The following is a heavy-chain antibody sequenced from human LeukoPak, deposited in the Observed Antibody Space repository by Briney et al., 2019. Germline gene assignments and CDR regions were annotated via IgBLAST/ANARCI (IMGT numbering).Heavy chain of an antibody. Sequence: SETLSLTCTVSGGSISSSSYYWGWIRQPPGKGLEWIGSIYYSGSTYYNPSLKSRVTISVDTSKNQFSLKLSSVTAADTAVYYCARQSSSGWYRRGYYFDYWGQEPWSPSPQ. J-gene: IGHJ4*01. D-gene: IGHD6-19*01. V-gene: IGHV4-39*01. CDR2: IYYSGST. CDR3: ARQSSSGWYRRGYYFDY. CDR1: GGSISSSSYY.